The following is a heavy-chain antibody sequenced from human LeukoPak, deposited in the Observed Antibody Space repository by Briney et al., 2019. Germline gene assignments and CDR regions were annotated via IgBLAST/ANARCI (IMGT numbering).Heavy chain of an antibody. CDR2: INSDGSST. CDR3: ARDRGYYDILTGSKTGY. D-gene: IGHD3-9*01. V-gene: IGHV3-74*01. J-gene: IGHJ4*02. CDR1: GFTFSSYW. Sequence: GGSLRLACAASGFTFSSYWMHWVRQAPGKGLVWVSRINSDGSSTSYADSVKGRFTISRDNAKNTLYLQMNSLRAEDTAVYYCARDRGYYDILTGSKTGYWGQGTLVTVSS.